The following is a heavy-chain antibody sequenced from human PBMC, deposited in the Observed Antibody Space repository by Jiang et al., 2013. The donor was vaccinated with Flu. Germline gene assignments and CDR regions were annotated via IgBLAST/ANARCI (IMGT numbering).Heavy chain of an antibody. CDR3: ARGEGGSYALLDY. Sequence: EWMGIIYPGDSDTRYSPSFQGQVTISADKSISTAYLQWSSLKASDTAMYYCARGEGGSYALLDYWGQGTLVTVSS. CDR2: IYPGDSDT. J-gene: IGHJ4*02. V-gene: IGHV5-51*01. D-gene: IGHD1-26*01.